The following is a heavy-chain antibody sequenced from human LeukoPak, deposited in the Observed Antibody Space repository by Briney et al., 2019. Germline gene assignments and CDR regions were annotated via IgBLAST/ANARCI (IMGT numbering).Heavy chain of an antibody. Sequence: SGPTLVNPRQSFTLTCTFSGFSLSTSGVGVGWIRQPPGKALEWLALIYWDDDKRYSPSLKSRLTITNATSKNQVVLTMTNMDPVDTATYYCALTVLNGLNPHWGQGTLVTVSS. D-gene: IGHD2-8*01. CDR1: GFSLSTSGVG. J-gene: IGHJ1*01. V-gene: IGHV2-5*02. CDR3: ALTVLNGLNPH. CDR2: IYWDDDK.